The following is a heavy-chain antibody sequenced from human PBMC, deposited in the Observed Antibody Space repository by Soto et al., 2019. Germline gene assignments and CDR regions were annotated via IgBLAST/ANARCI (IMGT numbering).Heavy chain of an antibody. D-gene: IGHD1-7*01. CDR3: AREYWNYLCYYYGMDV. CDR1: GFTFSSYS. CDR2: ISSSSSYI. J-gene: IGHJ6*02. Sequence: EVQLVESGGGLVKPGGSLRLSCAASGFTFSSYSMNWVRQAPGKGLEWVSSISSSSSYIYYADSVKGRFTISRDNAKNALYLQMKSLRAVDTAVYDCAREYWNYLCYYYGMDVWGQGTTVTVSS. V-gene: IGHV3-21*01.